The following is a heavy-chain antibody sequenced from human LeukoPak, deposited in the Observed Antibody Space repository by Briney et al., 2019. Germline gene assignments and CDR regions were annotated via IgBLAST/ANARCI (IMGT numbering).Heavy chain of an antibody. Sequence: PSETLSLTCAVYGGSFSGYYWSWIRQPPGKGLEWIGEINHSGSTNYNPSLKSRVTILVDTSKNQFYLKLSSVTTADTAVYYCAGSIVVVVAATLGWFDPWGQASILAVSS. CDR3: AGSIVVVVAATLGWFDP. CDR1: GGSFSGYY. V-gene: IGHV4-34*01. D-gene: IGHD2-15*01. J-gene: IGHJ5*02. CDR2: INHSGST.